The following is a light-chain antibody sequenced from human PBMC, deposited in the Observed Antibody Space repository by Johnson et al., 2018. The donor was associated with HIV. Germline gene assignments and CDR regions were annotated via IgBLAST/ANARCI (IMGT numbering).Light chain of an antibody. Sequence: QSVLTQPPSVSAAPGQKVTISCSGGISDVVNYAESWCHRLPGTAPKLLFYENNIRPSGIPERFSGSQSGSSATLGITGRCPEDEDDSYCLPGDTGPRTYIFGSGTKVTVL. CDR1: ISDVVNYA. CDR2: ENN. V-gene: IGLV1-41*01. CDR3: LPGDTGPRTYI. J-gene: IGLJ1*01.